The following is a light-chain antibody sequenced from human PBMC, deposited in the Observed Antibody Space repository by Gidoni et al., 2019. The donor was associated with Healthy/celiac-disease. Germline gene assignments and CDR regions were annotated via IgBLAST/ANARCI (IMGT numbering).Light chain of an antibody. CDR1: SSDVGSYNL. V-gene: IGLV2-23*01. Sequence: QSALTQPASVSGSPGQSLTISCTGTSSDVGSYNLVSWYQQHPGKAPKLMIHEGSKRPSGVSNRFSGSKSGNTASLTISGLQAEDEADYYCCSYAGSSTSYVFGTGTKVTVL. CDR3: CSYAGSSTSYV. CDR2: EGS. J-gene: IGLJ1*01.